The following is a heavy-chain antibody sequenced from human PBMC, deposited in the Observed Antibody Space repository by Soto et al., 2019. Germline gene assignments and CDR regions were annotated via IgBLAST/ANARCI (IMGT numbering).Heavy chain of an antibody. D-gene: IGHD3-3*01. V-gene: IGHV1-69*01. CDR2: IIPIFGTA. Sequence: QVQLVQSGAEVKKPGSSVKVSCKASGGTFSSYAISWVRQAPGQGLEWMGGIIPIFGTANYAQKFQGRVTITADESTSTAYMELSSLRSEDTAVYYCARAIAVLRFLEWLHRTPEYYYYYGMAVWGQGTTVTVSS. J-gene: IGHJ6*02. CDR1: GGTFSSYA. CDR3: ARAIAVLRFLEWLHRTPEYYYYYGMAV.